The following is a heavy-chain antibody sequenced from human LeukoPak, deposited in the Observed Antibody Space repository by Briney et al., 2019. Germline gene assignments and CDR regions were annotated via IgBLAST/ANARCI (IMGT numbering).Heavy chain of an antibody. J-gene: IGHJ4*02. CDR3: ARPRDSSDYSDVGDYFDY. CDR2: LYSSGNT. Sequence: SETLSLTCTVSGGSISSSGFYWGWVRQPPGKGLEWIGSLYSSGNTYYNPSLKSRVTISVDTSKNQFSLKLSSVTAADTAVYYCARPRDSSDYSDVGDYFDYWGQGTLVTVSS. D-gene: IGHD3-22*01. V-gene: IGHV4-39*01. CDR1: GGSISSSGFY.